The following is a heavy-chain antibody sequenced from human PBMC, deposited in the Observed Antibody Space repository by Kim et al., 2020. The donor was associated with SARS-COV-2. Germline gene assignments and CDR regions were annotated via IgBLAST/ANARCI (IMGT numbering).Heavy chain of an antibody. Sequence: IGYADSVKGRFTISRDNAKNSLYLKMNSLRAEDTALYYCATLPNDYGDDYWGQGTLVTVSS. V-gene: IGHV3-9*01. D-gene: IGHD4-17*01. CDR3: ATLPNDYGDDY. CDR2: I. J-gene: IGHJ4*02.